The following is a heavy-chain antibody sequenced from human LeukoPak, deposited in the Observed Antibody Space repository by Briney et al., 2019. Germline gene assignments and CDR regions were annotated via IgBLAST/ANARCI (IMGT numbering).Heavy chain of an antibody. D-gene: IGHD3-16*02. CDR2: ISSSGSTI. Sequence: GGSLRLSCAASGFTFSSYEMNWVRQAPGKGLEWVSYISSSGSTIYYADSVKGRFTISRDNAKNSLYLQMNSLRAEDTAVYYCARVKEYDYVWRSYRPPHYYMDVWGKGTTVTISS. V-gene: IGHV3-48*03. CDR1: GFTFSSYE. CDR3: ARVKEYDYVWRSYRPPHYYMDV. J-gene: IGHJ6*03.